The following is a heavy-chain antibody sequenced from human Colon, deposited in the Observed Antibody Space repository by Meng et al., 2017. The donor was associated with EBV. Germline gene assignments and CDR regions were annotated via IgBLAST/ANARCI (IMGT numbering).Heavy chain of an antibody. V-gene: IGHV4-4*02. CDR3: ARYRLQNDYGDQLYYFDY. CDR2: ISHSGST. D-gene: IGHD4-17*01. J-gene: IGHJ4*02. CDR1: GVSISSDIW. Sequence: QLQLQESGSGLVKPSETLSLTCTVCGVSISSDIWWSWVRQPPGKGLEWIGEISHSGSTNYNPSLKSRVTISLDTSKNQFSLRLSSVTAADTAVYYCARYRLQNDYGDQLYYFDYWGQGTLVTVSS.